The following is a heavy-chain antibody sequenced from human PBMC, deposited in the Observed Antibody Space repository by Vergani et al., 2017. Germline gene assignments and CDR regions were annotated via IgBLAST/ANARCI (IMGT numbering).Heavy chain of an antibody. V-gene: IGHV3-15*07. Sequence: EVQLVESGGGIVKPGGSLRLSCVASGFSFRNAWMNWVRRTPGKGLEWVGRIKSTFDRGTTDYAAAVKGRFTISRDDSKNTLFLQMNGLKTEDIGVYYCTTDPRYCGDVSGYWLRDHHYYGMDVWGQGTTVTVSS. CDR1: GFSFRNAW. CDR3: TTDPRYCGDVSGYWLRDHHYYGMDV. D-gene: IGHD2-21*01. CDR2: IKSTFDRGTT. J-gene: IGHJ6*02.